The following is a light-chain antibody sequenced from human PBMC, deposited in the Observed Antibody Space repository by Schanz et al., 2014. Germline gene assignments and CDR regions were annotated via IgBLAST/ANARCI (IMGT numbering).Light chain of an antibody. J-gene: IGKJ2*01. Sequence: EIVLTQSPGTLSLSPGERATLSCRASQTVDSKDLGWYQQKPGQTPRLLMYGTSNRATGVPDRFSGSGSGTDFTLTISRLEPEDFATYYCQQTYSVPWSFGQGTRLENK. CDR3: QQTYSVPWS. CDR1: QTVDSKD. V-gene: IGKV3-20*01. CDR2: GTS.